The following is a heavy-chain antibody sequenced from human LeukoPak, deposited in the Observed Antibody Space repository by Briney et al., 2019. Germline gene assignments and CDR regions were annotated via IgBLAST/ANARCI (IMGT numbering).Heavy chain of an antibody. CDR1: GYNFTDYY. CDR3: ARGRDSGSHTYYFDF. CDR2: INPKSGGT. Sequence: ASVKVSCKASGYNFTDYYIHWVRQAPGQGLEWMGWINPKSGGTNYAQKFRGRVTMTRDTSISTAYMELSGLRSDDTAVYYCARGRDSGSHTYYFDFWGQGTLVTISS. D-gene: IGHD1-26*01. J-gene: IGHJ4*02. V-gene: IGHV1-2*02.